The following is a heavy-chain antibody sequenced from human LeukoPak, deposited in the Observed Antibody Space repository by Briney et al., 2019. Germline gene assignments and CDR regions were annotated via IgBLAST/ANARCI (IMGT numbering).Heavy chain of an antibody. Sequence: PGGSLRLSCAASGFTLSSYCMNWVRQAPGKGLECVSGIYWNGGNAGYADSVKGGRTISRDNAKNSLYLQMDSLTAEDTALYYCARRFRYSSSWFFDLWGQGTLVTVSS. CDR3: ARRFRYSSSWFFDL. CDR2: IYWNGGNA. D-gene: IGHD6-13*01. J-gene: IGHJ4*02. V-gene: IGHV3-20*04. CDR1: GFTLSSYC.